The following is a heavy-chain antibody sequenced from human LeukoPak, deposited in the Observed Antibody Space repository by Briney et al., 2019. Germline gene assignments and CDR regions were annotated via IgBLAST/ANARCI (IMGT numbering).Heavy chain of an antibody. V-gene: IGHV1-46*01. CDR1: GYNFISYY. CDR2: INPSGGST. J-gene: IGHJ5*02. CDR3: ARHGDFWDGRSWFDP. Sequence: VASVKVSCKASGYNFISYYMHWVRQAPGQGLEWMGIINPSGGSTSYAQKFQDRVTMTRDTSTSTVYMELSSLKSEDTAVYYCARHGDFWDGRSWFDPWGQGTLVTVSS. D-gene: IGHD3-3*01.